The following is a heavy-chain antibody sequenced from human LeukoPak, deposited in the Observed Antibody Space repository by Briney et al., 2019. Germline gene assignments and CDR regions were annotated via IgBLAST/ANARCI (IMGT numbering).Heavy chain of an antibody. Sequence: PGGSLRLSCAASGFTFSDYYMSWIRQAPGKGLEWVSYISSSGSTIYYADSVKGRFTISRDNAKNSLYLQVNSLRAEDTAVYYCARDLFSSSSNDPVNYFDYWGQGTLVTVSS. CDR3: ARDLFSSSSNDPVNYFDY. CDR2: ISSSGSTI. D-gene: IGHD6-6*01. CDR1: GFTFSDYY. V-gene: IGHV3-11*01. J-gene: IGHJ4*02.